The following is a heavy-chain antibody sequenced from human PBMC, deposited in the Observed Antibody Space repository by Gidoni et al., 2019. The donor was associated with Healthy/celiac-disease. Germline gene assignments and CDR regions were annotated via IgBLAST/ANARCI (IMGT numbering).Heavy chain of an antibody. J-gene: IGHJ3*02. CDR1: GGTFRSYA. CDR2: IIPIFGTA. Sequence: QVQLVQSGAEVKKPGSSVKVSCKASGGTFRSYAISRVRQAPGQGLEWMGGIIPIFGTANYAQKFQGRVTITADESTSTAYMELSSLRSEDTAVYYCARPAVDYGDYEGAASDAFDIWGQGTMVTVSS. V-gene: IGHV1-69*01. CDR3: ARPAVDYGDYEGAASDAFDI. D-gene: IGHD4-17*01.